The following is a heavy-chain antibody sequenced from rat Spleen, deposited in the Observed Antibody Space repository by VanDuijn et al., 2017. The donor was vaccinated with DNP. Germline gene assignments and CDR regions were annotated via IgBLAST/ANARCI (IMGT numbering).Heavy chain of an antibody. CDR1: GFTFSYYW. D-gene: IGHD1-11*01. V-gene: IGHV5-31*01. CDR2: ITSGAGTT. CDR3: ARGGRSYFDY. J-gene: IGHJ2*01. Sequence: EVQLVESGGDLVQPGRSLKLSCVASGFTFSYYWMTWIRQVPGKGLEWIASITSGAGTTSYPDSVKGRFTISRDDAKNTLYLQMNSLRSEDTATYYCARGGRSYFDYWGQGVMVTVSS.